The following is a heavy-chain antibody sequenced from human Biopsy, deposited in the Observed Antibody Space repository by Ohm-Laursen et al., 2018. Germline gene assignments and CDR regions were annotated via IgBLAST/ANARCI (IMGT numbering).Heavy chain of an antibody. J-gene: IGHJ4*02. D-gene: IGHD3-3*01. CDR3: ARFPDFWSGYYVDS. V-gene: IGHV3-48*04. Sequence: SLRLSCSASGVTLSGYSMNWVRQAPRKGLEWISYLSSRGSNIYYADSVKGRFTVSRDNANNSLFLQMNSLRAEDTAVYYCARFPDFWSGYYVDSWGQGTLVTVSS. CDR1: GVTLSGYS. CDR2: LSSRGSNI.